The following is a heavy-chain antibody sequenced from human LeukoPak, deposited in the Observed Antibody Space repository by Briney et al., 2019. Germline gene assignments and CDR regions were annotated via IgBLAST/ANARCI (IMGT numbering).Heavy chain of an antibody. Sequence: GGSLRLSCAASEFIFSSYAMSWVRQAPGKGLEWISRISGSGAGTYYSDSVRGRFTISRDNSKNTLYLQMNSLRAEDTAVYYCAKGMVRGVILKGFDYWGQGTLVTVSS. CDR3: AKGMVRGVILKGFDY. CDR2: ISGSGAGT. V-gene: IGHV3-23*01. D-gene: IGHD3-10*01. J-gene: IGHJ4*02. CDR1: EFIFSSYA.